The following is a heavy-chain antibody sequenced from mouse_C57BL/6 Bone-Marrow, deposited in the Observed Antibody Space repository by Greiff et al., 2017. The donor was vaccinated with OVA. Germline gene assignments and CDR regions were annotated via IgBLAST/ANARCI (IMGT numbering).Heavy chain of an antibody. V-gene: IGHV3-6*01. CDR1: GYSITSGYY. CDR2: ISYDGSN. J-gene: IGHJ2*01. CDR3: AREDYDYDGVDY. D-gene: IGHD2-4*01. Sequence: ESGPGLVKPSQSLSLTCSVTGYSITSGYYWNWIRQFPGNKLEWMGYISYDGSNNYNPSLKNRISIPRDTSKNQFFLKLNSVTTEDTATYYCAREDYDYDGVDYWGQGTTLTVSS.